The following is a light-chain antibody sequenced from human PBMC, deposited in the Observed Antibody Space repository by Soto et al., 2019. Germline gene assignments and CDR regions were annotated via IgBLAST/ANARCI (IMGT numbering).Light chain of an antibody. V-gene: IGKV1-12*01. J-gene: IGKJ3*01. CDR1: QDISTW. Sequence: DIQMTQSPSSVSASVGGRVTIICRASQDISTWLAWYQQKPGKAPKLLISAASSLQSGVPSRFSGRGSGTDFSLTISGLQPDDFATYYCQQGHTFPFTFGPGTKVDIK. CDR2: AAS. CDR3: QQGHTFPFT.